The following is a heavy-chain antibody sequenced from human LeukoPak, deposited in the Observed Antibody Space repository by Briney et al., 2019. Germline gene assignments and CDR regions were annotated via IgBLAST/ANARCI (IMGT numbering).Heavy chain of an antibody. J-gene: IGHJ4*02. CDR3: ATDLTARGSFDY. CDR1: GVSVTNYY. V-gene: IGHV4-4*07. Sequence: SETLSLTCSVSGVSVTNYYWSWVRQPAGKRLEWIGRNYPTGDTIYNPSLKSRVTMSVDMSKNHLSLKLTSVTAADAAVYYCATDLTARGSFDYWGQGILVSVSS. CDR2: NYPTGDT. D-gene: IGHD3-16*01.